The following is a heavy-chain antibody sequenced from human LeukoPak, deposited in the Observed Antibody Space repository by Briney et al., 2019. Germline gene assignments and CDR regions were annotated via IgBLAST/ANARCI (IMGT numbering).Heavy chain of an antibody. J-gene: IGHJ4*02. CDR1: GYTFTSYG. CDR2: ISAYNGNT. D-gene: IGHD2-2*01. CDR3: ARYMGTGYCSSTSCYVY. Sequence: GASVKVSCKASGYTFTSYGICWVRHAPGQGLEWMGWISAYNGNTNYAQKLQGRVTMTTDTSTSTAYMELRSLRSDDTAVYYCARYMGTGYCSSTSCYVYWGQGTLVTVSS. V-gene: IGHV1-18*01.